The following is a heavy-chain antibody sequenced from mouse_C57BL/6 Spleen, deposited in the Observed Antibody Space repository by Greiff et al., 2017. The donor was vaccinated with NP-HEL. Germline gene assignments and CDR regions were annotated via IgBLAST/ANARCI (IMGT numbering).Heavy chain of an antibody. CDR3: ARSYYSNSGYFDV. CDR2: IDPSDSYT. J-gene: IGHJ1*03. V-gene: IGHV1-69*01. CDR1: GYTFTSYW. Sequence: QVQLQQPGAELVMPGASVKLSCKASGYTFTSYWMHWVKQRPGQGLEWIGEIDPSDSYTNYNQQFKGKSTLTVDKSSSTAYMQLSSLTSEDSAVYYCARSYYSNSGYFDVWGTGTTVTVSS. D-gene: IGHD2-5*01.